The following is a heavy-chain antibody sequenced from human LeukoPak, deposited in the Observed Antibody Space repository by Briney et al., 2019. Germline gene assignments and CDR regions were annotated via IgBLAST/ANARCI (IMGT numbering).Heavy chain of an antibody. J-gene: IGHJ4*02. Sequence: PGGSLRLSCAASGFTFSSYSMNWVRQAPGKGLEWVSYISSSSSTIYYADSVKGRFTISRDNAKNSLYLQMNSLRAEDTAVYYCARSIRKGRYNWNYPVDYWGQGTLVTVSS. CDR1: GFTFSSYS. CDR3: ARSIRKGRYNWNYPVDY. CDR2: ISSSSSTI. D-gene: IGHD1-7*01. V-gene: IGHV3-48*01.